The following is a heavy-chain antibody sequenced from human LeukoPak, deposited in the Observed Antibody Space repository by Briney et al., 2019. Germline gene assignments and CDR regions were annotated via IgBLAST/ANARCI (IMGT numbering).Heavy chain of an antibody. V-gene: IGHV3-7*05. Sequence: GGSLRLSCAASGFTFSRYWMTWVRQAPGKGLEWVANIKQDGSEKYYVDSVKSRFTISRDNAKNSLYLQMNSLRVEDTAVYYCARGWDGSGYYSFDYWGQGTLVTVSS. CDR2: IKQDGSEK. CDR1: GFTFSRYW. J-gene: IGHJ4*02. D-gene: IGHD3-22*01. CDR3: ARGWDGSGYYSFDY.